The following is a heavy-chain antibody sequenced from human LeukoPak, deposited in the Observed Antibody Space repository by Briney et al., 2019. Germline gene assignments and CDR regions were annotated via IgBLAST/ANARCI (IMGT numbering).Heavy chain of an antibody. CDR2: IYPGDSDT. V-gene: IGHV5-51*01. D-gene: IGHD5-12*01. Sequence: PGESLKISCKGSGYSFTSYWIGGVRQMLGKGLEWMGIIYPGDSDTRYSPSFQGQVTISADKSISTAYLQWSSLKASDTAMYYCARRWYSGCELHNWFDPWGQGTLVTVSS. J-gene: IGHJ5*02. CDR3: ARRWYSGCELHNWFDP. CDR1: GYSFTSYW.